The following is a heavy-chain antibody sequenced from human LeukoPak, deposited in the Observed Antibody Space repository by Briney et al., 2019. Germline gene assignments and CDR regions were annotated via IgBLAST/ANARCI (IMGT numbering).Heavy chain of an antibody. D-gene: IGHD7-27*01. CDR3: ARVLIAGGFDP. CDR1: GYTFTSYG. Sequence: ASVKVSCKASGYTFTSYGISWVRQAPGQGLEWMGWINPNSGGTNYAQKFQGWVTMTRDTSISTAYMELSRLRSDDTAVYYCARVLIAGGFDPWGQGTLVTVSS. CDR2: INPNSGGT. J-gene: IGHJ5*02. V-gene: IGHV1-2*04.